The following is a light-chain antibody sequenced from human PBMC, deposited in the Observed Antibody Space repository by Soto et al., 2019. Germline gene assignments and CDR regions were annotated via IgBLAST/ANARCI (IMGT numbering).Light chain of an antibody. CDR2: DAT. CDR1: QSITRW. Sequence: IQISQSPSTLSASVLERFTITFRADQSITRWLAWFQQKPGKAPSLLIYDATNLQPGVPSRFSGSGSGTELTLTISSLQPDDFATYYCQQYNGYSHSFGQGTKVDIK. CDR3: QQYNGYSHS. J-gene: IGKJ2*01. V-gene: IGKV1-5*01.